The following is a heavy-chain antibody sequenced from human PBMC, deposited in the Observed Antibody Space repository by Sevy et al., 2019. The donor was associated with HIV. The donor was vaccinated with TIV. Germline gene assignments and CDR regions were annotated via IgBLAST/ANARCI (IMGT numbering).Heavy chain of an antibody. D-gene: IGHD6-6*01. CDR3: AKDNRPATMGNSSYYYYYGMDV. J-gene: IGHJ6*02. CDR1: GFSFGDYA. V-gene: IGHV3-9*01. CDR2: ISWNSVSL. Sequence: GGSLRLSCAASGFSFGDYAMHWVRQAPGKGLEWVSGISWNSVSLDYADSVKGRFTISRDNAKNSLFLQMNRLRGEDTALYYCAKDNRPATMGNSSYYYYYGMDVWGQGTTVTVSS.